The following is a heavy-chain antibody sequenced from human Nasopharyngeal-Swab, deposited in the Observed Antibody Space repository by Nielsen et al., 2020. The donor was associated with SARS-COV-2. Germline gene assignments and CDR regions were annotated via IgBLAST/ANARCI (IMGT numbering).Heavy chain of an antibody. J-gene: IGHJ4*02. CDR2: ISSSGSTI. CDR1: GFTFSSYE. Sequence: GGSLRLSCAASGFTFSSYEMNWVRQAPGKGLEWVSYISSSGSTIYYADSVKGRFTISGDNAKNSLYLQMNSLRAEDTAVYYCARVGLHYYDSSGPFDYWGQGTLVTVSS. D-gene: IGHD3-22*01. V-gene: IGHV3-48*03. CDR3: ARVGLHYYDSSGPFDY.